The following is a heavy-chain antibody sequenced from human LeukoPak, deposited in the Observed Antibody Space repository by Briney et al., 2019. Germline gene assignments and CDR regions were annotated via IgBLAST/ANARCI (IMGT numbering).Heavy chain of an antibody. V-gene: IGHV4-39*01. CDR2: IYQSGSGSS. J-gene: IGHJ4*02. Sequence: PSETLYLTCSVSGGSIISSNYYWGWIRQPPGKGLEWIGSIYQSGSGSSYYNPSLKSRVTISGDTSKNQFFLRLSSVTAADTAVYYCASTLRFLPYRRFDYWGQGTLVTVSS. D-gene: IGHD3-3*01. CDR1: GGSIISSNYY. CDR3: ASTLRFLPYRRFDY.